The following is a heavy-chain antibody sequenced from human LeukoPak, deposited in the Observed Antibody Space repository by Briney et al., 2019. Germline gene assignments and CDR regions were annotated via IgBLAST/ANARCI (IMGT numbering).Heavy chain of an antibody. Sequence: SVKVSCKASGGTFSSYAISWVRQAPGQGLEWMGGIIPILGIANYAQKFQGRVTITADKSTSTAYMELSSLRSEDTAVYYCARDPDYYDSSGSARTYYDYWGQGTLVTVSS. D-gene: IGHD3-22*01. CDR1: GGTFSSYA. V-gene: IGHV1-69*10. CDR3: ARDPDYYDSSGSARTYYDY. CDR2: IIPILGIA. J-gene: IGHJ4*02.